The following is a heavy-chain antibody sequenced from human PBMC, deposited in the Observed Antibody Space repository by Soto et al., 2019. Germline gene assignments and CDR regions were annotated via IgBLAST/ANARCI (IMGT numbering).Heavy chain of an antibody. V-gene: IGHV1-46*01. CDR1: GYTFTSYY. CDR3: ARDPYSSSTYYYYGMDV. D-gene: IGHD6-6*01. CDR2: INPSGGST. Sequence: GASVKVSCKASGYTFTSYYMHWVRQAPGQGLEWMGIINPSGGSTSYAQKFQGRVTMTRDTSTSTVYMELSSLRSEDTAVYYCARDPYSSSTYYYYGMDVWGQGTTVPVSS. J-gene: IGHJ6*02.